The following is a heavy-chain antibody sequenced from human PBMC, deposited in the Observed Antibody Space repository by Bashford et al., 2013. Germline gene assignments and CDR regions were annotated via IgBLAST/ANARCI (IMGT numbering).Heavy chain of an antibody. V-gene: IGHV3-9*01. CDR1: GFTFDDYA. Sequence: SLRLSCAASGFTFDDYAMHWVRQAPGKGLEWVSGINWNSGNTGYADSVKGRFTISRDNAKKSLYLQMNGLRVEDTALYYCAKPGPNDYDVRGYLFFDNWGQGTRSPSPQ. CDR3: AKPGPNDYDVRGYLFFDN. D-gene: IGHD3-22*01. J-gene: IGHJ4*02. CDR2: INWNSGNT.